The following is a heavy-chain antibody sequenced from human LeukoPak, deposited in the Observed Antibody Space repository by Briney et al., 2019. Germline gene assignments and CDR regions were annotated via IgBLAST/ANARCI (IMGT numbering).Heavy chain of an antibody. D-gene: IGHD2-2*01. Sequence: GGSLRLSCAASGFTFSSYSMNWVRQAPGKGLEWVSSISSSSSYIYYADSVKCRFTISRDNAKNSLYLQMNSLRAEDTAVYYCARDGRAGIVVVPAANFDYWGQGTLVTVSS. V-gene: IGHV3-21*01. CDR1: GFTFSSYS. CDR3: ARDGRAGIVVVPAANFDY. CDR2: ISSSSSYI. J-gene: IGHJ4*02.